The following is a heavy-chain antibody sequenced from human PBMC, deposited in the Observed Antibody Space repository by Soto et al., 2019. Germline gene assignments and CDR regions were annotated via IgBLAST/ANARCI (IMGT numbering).Heavy chain of an antibody. CDR2: MNPNSGNT. Sequence: QVQLVQSGAEVKKPGASVKVSCKASGYTFTSYDINWVRQATGQGLEWMGWMNPNSGNTGYAQKCQDRVTMTRSTSTSTAYMELSSLRSDDTSAYYCARQKVDASDYWGQGTLVTVSS. J-gene: IGHJ4*02. CDR3: ARQKVDASDY. CDR1: GYTFTSYD. V-gene: IGHV1-8*01.